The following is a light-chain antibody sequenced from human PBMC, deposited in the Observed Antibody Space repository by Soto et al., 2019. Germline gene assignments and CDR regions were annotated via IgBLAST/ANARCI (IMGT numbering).Light chain of an antibody. J-gene: IGKJ4*01. V-gene: IGKV1-5*03. Sequence: DLQMTQSPSTLSASVGDRVTITCRASQSISNWLAWYQQKPRKAPKLLIYKASSLESGVPSRFSGSGSGTEFTLTISSLQPDDFATYYCQQYNSFPLTFGGGTTVEIK. CDR3: QQYNSFPLT. CDR1: QSISNW. CDR2: KAS.